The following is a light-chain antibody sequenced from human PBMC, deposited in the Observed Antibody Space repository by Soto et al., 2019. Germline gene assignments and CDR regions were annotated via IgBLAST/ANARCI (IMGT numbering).Light chain of an antibody. CDR1: QDISNY. V-gene: IGKV1-39*01. J-gene: IGKJ1*01. CDR2: AAS. CDR3: QQSYTYRA. Sequence: DIQMTQSPSFLSASVGDRVTITCQASQDISNYLNWYQQKPGKAPKLLIYAASSLQSGVPSRFSGSGSGTDFTLTISSLQPEDFATYYCQQSYTYRAFGQGTTGDIK.